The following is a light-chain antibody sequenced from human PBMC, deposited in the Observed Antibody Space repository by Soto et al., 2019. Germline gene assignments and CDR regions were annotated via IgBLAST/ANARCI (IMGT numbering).Light chain of an antibody. CDR1: SSDVGGYKY. V-gene: IGLV2-14*01. Sequence: QSVLTQPASVSGSPGQSITISCTGTSSDVGGYKYVSWYQQHPGKAPKLMIYDVSNRPSGVSNRFSGSKSGNTASLTISGLQAEDEADYYCSSYTSSSTWVFGGGTKLT. J-gene: IGLJ3*02. CDR2: DVS. CDR3: SSYTSSSTWV.